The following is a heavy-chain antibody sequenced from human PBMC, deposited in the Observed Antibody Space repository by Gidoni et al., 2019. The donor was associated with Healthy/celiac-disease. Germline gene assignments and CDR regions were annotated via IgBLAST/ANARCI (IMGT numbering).Heavy chain of an antibody. V-gene: IGHV3-9*01. D-gene: IGHD3-22*01. CDR1: GSTFDDYA. Sequence: EVQLVESGGGLVQPGRSLSLSCAASGSTFDDYAMHWVRQAPGKGLEWVSGISWNRGSICYADSVKGRFTISRDNAKNSLYLQMNSLRAEDTALYYCAKESGITMIVGTTAFDIWGQGTMVTVSS. CDR2: ISWNRGSI. J-gene: IGHJ3*02. CDR3: AKESGITMIVGTTAFDI.